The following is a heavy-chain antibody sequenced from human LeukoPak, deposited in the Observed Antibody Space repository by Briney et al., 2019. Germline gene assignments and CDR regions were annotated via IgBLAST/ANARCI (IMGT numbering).Heavy chain of an antibody. J-gene: IGHJ3*02. CDR3: ARGSSTYYYDSSVGAFDI. CDR2: IGTAGDT. V-gene: IGHV3-13*01. D-gene: IGHD3-22*01. CDR1: GFTFSSYD. Sequence: PGGSLRLSCAASGFTFSSYDMHWVRQATGKGLEWVSAIGTAGDTYYPGSVKGRFTISRENAKNSLYLQMNSLRAGDTAVYYCARGSSTYYYDSSVGAFDIWGQGTMVTVSS.